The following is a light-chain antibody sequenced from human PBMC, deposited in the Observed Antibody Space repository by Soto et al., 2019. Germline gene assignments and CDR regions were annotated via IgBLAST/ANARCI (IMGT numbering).Light chain of an antibody. Sequence: EIVLTQSPGTLSLSPGERATLSCRASQSVGSNYLAWYQQKIGQAPRLLIYGASGRATGIPDRFLGSGSGTDFTLTISRLEPEDFAVYYCQQYGFFGGGTKVEIK. CDR3: QQYGF. CDR1: QSVGSNY. CDR2: GAS. J-gene: IGKJ4*01. V-gene: IGKV3-20*01.